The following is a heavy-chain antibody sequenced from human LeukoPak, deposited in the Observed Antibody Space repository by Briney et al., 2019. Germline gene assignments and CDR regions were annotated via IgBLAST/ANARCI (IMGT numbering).Heavy chain of an antibody. V-gene: IGHV3-7*04. Sequence: GGSLRLSCAASGFTFTDYSMSGVPQAPGKGLEWVANIKADGSEKYYVHSVKGRFTISRDNAKNSLFLQMNSLRVEDTAVYYCSGGSRFVDCWGQGTLVTVSS. CDR1: GFTFTDYS. CDR3: SGGSRFVDC. CDR2: IKADGSEK. D-gene: IGHD3-10*01. J-gene: IGHJ4*02.